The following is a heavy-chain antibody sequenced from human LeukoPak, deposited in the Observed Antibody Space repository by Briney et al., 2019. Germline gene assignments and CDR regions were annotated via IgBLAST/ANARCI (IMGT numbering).Heavy chain of an antibody. Sequence: TSETLSLTCTVSGGSIRTNNYYWGWIRQPPGKGLEWLGRISYSGSTYNNPSLKSRVTISVDTSKNQFSLNLRSVTAADTAVYYCARLSHSTGWWAFDIWGQGTMVTVSS. CDR1: GGSIRTNNYY. V-gene: IGHV4-39*01. CDR3: ARLSHSTGWWAFDI. J-gene: IGHJ3*02. CDR2: ISYSGST. D-gene: IGHD6-19*01.